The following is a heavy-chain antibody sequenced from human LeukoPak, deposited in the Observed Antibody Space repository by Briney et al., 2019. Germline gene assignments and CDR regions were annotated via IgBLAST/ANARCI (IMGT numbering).Heavy chain of an antibody. CDR3: ARGVYSSSWYGNYYYYYMDV. CDR1: GGSISSYY. V-gene: IGHV4-59*01. Sequence: SETLSLTCTVSGGSISSYYWSWIRQPPGKGLEWIGYIYYSGSTNYNPSLKSRVTISVDTSKNQFSLKLSSVTAADTAAYYCARGVYSSSWYGNYYYYYMDVWGKGTTVTVSS. D-gene: IGHD6-13*01. CDR2: IYYSGST. J-gene: IGHJ6*03.